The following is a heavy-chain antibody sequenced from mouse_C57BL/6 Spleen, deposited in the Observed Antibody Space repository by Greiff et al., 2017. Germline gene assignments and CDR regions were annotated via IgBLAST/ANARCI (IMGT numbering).Heavy chain of an antibody. J-gene: IGHJ2*01. Sequence: QVQLQQSGAELVRPGSSVKLSCKASGYTFTSYWMHWVKQRPIQGLEWIGNIDPSDSETHYNQKFKDKATLTVDKSSSTAYMQLSSLTSEDSAVYYCASLTGTYFDYWGQGTTLTVSS. D-gene: IGHD4-1*01. V-gene: IGHV1-52*01. CDR2: IDPSDSET. CDR1: GYTFTSYW. CDR3: ASLTGTYFDY.